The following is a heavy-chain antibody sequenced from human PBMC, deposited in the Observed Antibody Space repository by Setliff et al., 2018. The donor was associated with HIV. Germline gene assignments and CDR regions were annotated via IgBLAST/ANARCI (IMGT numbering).Heavy chain of an antibody. CDR3: ARGGTIFGVVISNYYYMDV. CDR2: INPNGGGT. V-gene: IGHV1-2*02. J-gene: IGHJ6*03. D-gene: IGHD3-3*01. CDR1: GYTFTGYY. Sequence: ASVKVSCKASGYTFTGYYMHWVRQAPGQGLEWMGWINPNGGGTNYAQKFQGRVTMTRDTSISTAYMELSRLRSDDTAVYYCARGGTIFGVVISNYYYMDVWGKGTTVTVSS.